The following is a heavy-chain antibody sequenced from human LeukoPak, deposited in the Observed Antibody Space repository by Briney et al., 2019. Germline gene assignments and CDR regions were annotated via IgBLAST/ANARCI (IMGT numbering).Heavy chain of an antibody. CDR2: MNPNSGNT. CDR1: GYTFTGYY. Sequence: ASVKVSCKASGYTFTGYYMHWVRQAPGQGLEWMGWMNPNSGNTGYAQKFQGRVTITRNTSISTAYMELSSLRSEDTAVYYCARGLNYMDVWGKGTTVTVSS. V-gene: IGHV1-8*03. J-gene: IGHJ6*03. CDR3: ARGLNYMDV.